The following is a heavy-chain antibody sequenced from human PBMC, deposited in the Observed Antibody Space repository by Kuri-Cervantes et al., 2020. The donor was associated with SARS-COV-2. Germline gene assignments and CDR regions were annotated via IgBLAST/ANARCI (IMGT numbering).Heavy chain of an antibody. V-gene: IGHV4-34*01. CDR1: GGSFSGYY. Sequence: SQTLSLTCAVYGGSFSGYYWSWIRQPPGKGLEWIGEINHSGSTNYNPSLKSRVTVSVDTSKNQFSLKLSSVTAADTAVYYRARMRRGSSWYFDYWGQGTLVTVSS. D-gene: IGHD6-13*01. CDR2: INHSGST. CDR3: ARMRRGSSWYFDY. J-gene: IGHJ4*02.